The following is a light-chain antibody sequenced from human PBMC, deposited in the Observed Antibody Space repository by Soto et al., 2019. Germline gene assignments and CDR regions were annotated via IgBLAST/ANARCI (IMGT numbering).Light chain of an antibody. V-gene: IGLV2-14*03. CDR3: ASYSSSETPVV. Sequence: QSALTQPASVSGPPGQSITISCTGTARDIGGYQFVSWYQQHPDKAPKLIIVDVTKRPSGISSRFSASKSGTTASLTISGLLPEDEAQYYCASYSSSETPVVFGGGTKLTVL. J-gene: IGLJ2*01. CDR2: DVT. CDR1: ARDIGGYQF.